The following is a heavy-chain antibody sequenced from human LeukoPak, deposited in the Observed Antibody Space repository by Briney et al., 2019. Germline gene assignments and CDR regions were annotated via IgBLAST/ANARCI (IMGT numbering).Heavy chain of an antibody. CDR2: IIPIFGTA. CDR3: ARALDYGGNYDY. V-gene: IGHV1-69*05. Sequence: SVKVSCKASGGTFSSYTISWVRQAPRQGLEWMGRIIPIFGTANYAQKFQGRVTITTDESTSTAYMELSSPTSEDTAVYYCARALDYGGNYDYWGQGTLVTVSS. CDR1: GGTFSSYT. D-gene: IGHD4-23*01. J-gene: IGHJ4*02.